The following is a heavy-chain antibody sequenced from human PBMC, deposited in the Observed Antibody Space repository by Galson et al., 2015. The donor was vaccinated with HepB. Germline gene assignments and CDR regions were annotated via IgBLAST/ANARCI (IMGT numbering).Heavy chain of an antibody. CDR3: ARDIFSGYDYYFDY. CDR2: INWKGSST. Sequence: SLRLSCAASGFTFDDFGMTWVRQAPGKGLGWISEINWKGSSTGYADSVKGRFTISRDNAKNSLYLQMNSLRAEDTALYYCARDIFSGYDYYFDYWGQGTLVTVS. CDR1: GFTFDDFG. V-gene: IGHV3-20*04. J-gene: IGHJ4*02. D-gene: IGHD5-12*01.